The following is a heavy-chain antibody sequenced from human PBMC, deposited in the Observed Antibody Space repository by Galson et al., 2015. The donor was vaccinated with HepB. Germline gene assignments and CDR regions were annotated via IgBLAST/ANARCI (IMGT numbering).Heavy chain of an antibody. Sequence: SLRLSCAASGFTFSSYAMSWVRQAPGKGLEWVSAISGSGGSTYYADSVKGRFTISRDNSKNTLYLQMNSLRAEDTAVYYCAKETYYYDSSGYYSDYWGQGTLVTVSS. CDR3: AKETYYYDSSGYYSDY. V-gene: IGHV3-23*01. CDR1: GFTFSSYA. D-gene: IGHD3-22*01. CDR2: ISGSGGST. J-gene: IGHJ4*02.